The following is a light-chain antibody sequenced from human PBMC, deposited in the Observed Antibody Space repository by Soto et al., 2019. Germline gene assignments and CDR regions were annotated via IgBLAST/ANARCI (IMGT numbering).Light chain of an antibody. V-gene: IGKV3-20*01. CDR1: QSVSSNY. Sequence: ETVLTQSPGTLSLSPGERATLSCRASQSVSSNYLAWYQQKPGQAPRLLIYGASSRATGIPDRFSGSGSGTDFTLTITRLEPEDFAVYYCQQYQSLTFGGGTKVDI. J-gene: IGKJ4*01. CDR2: GAS. CDR3: QQYQSLT.